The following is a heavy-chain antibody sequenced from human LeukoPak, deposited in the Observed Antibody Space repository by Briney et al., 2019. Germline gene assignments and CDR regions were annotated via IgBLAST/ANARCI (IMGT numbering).Heavy chain of an antibody. V-gene: IGHV3-11*01. CDR2: ISSSGSTI. CDR3: ARGRKRIAAAGRVASWFDP. CDR1: GFTFSDYY. Sequence: GGSLRLSCAASGFTFSDYYMSWIRQAPGKGLEWVSYISSSGSTIYYADSVKGRFTISRDNAKNSLYLQMNSLRAEDTAVYYCARGRKRIAAAGRVASWFDPWGQGTLVTVSS. J-gene: IGHJ5*02. D-gene: IGHD6-13*01.